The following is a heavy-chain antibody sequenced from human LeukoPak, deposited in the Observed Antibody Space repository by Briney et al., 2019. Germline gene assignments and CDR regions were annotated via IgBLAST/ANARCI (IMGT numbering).Heavy chain of an antibody. D-gene: IGHD6-19*01. J-gene: IGHJ4*02. CDR2: ISSSGSFI. V-gene: IGHV3-21*01. CDR1: GFTFSSFG. Sequence: PGGFLRLSCAASGFTFSSFGMNWVRQAPGKGLEWVSSISSSGSFIYYADSVKGRFTISSDNAKNSLYLQMNSLRAEDTAVYYCAREWLVQEDYWGQGTLVSVSS. CDR3: AREWLVQEDY.